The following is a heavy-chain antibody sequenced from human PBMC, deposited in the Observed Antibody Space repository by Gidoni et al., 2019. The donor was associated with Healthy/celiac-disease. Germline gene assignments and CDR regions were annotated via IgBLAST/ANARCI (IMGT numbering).Heavy chain of an antibody. CDR1: GGPFSSSA. J-gene: IGHJ4*02. D-gene: IGHD2-15*01. CDR2: IIPILGIA. CDR3: ARDMGTVVGNYFDY. V-gene: IGHV1-69*04. Sequence: VQLVQSGAEVKKPGSSVTVSCTASGGPFSSSAISWVRQAPGQGLEWMGSIIPILGIANYEQKFQGIVTITADKSTSTAYMELSSLRSEDTAVYYCARDMGTVVGNYFDYWGQGTLVTVSS.